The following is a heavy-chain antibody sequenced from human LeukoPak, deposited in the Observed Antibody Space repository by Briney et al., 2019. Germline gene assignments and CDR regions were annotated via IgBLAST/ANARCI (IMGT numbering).Heavy chain of an antibody. CDR3: ARDRLTNDAFDI. J-gene: IGHJ3*02. D-gene: IGHD2-8*01. V-gene: IGHV3-23*01. CDR2: ISGSGSRT. Sequence: PGGSLRLSCAASGFTFSSYAMTWVRQAPGKGLEWVSGISGSGSRTYYADSVKGRFTISRDNSKNTLYLQMNSLRAEDTAMYYCARDRLTNDAFDIWGQGTMVTVSS. CDR1: GFTFSSYA.